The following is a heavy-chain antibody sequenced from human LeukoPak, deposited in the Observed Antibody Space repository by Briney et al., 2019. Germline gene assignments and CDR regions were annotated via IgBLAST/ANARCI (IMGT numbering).Heavy chain of an antibody. V-gene: IGHV4-39*01. D-gene: IGHD3-16*01. CDR3: ATGGGLAVYHS. Sequence: PSETLSLTCTVSGGSISGSNYYWDWMRQAPGKGLEWIGSVYQSGSTYYNPSLKSRVTISGDTSKTQFSLKLTSVTAADTAVYFCATGGGLAVYHSWGQGTLVTVSS. CDR1: GGSISGSNYY. CDR2: VYQSGST. J-gene: IGHJ4*02.